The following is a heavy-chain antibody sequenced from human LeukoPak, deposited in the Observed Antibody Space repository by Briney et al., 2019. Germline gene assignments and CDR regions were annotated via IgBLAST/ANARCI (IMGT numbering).Heavy chain of an antibody. V-gene: IGHV4-39*01. CDR1: GGSISSGDYY. J-gene: IGHJ4*02. CDR3: ARHRGSTNYNGFSQVDYFDY. Sequence: SETLSLTCTVSGGSISSGDYYWSWIRQPPGKGLEWIGSIYYSGSTYYNPSLKSRVIISVDTSKNQFSLKLSSVTAADTAVYYCARHRGSTNYNGFSQVDYFDYWGQGTLVTVSS. CDR2: IYYSGST. D-gene: IGHD3-10*01.